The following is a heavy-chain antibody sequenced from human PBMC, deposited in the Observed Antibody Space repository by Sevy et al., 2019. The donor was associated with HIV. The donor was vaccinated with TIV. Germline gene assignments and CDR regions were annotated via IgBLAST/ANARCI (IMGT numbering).Heavy chain of an antibody. Sequence: GGSLRLSCVVSGITFSTSGMHWVRQAPGKGLEWVAVISYHGRDKFYVDSVKGRSTISRDNSKNILYLQMISLRAEDTAVYYCAKDFTGYNGMDVWGQGTMVTVSS. V-gene: IGHV3-30*18. CDR2: ISYHGRDK. D-gene: IGHD3-9*01. CDR3: AKDFTGYNGMDV. CDR1: GITFSTSG. J-gene: IGHJ6*02.